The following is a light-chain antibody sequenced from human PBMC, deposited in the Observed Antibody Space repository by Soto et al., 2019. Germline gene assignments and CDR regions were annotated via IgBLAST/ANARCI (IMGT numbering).Light chain of an antibody. CDR2: GAS. CDR3: QQYNNWPPPWT. CDR1: QSVSSN. V-gene: IGKV3-15*01. J-gene: IGKJ1*01. Sequence: IVMTQSPATLSVSPGERATLSCRASQSVSSNLAWYQQKPGQAPRLLIYGASTRATGIPARFSGSGSGTEFTLTISSLQSEDFAVYYCQQYNNWPPPWTFGQGTKVDNK.